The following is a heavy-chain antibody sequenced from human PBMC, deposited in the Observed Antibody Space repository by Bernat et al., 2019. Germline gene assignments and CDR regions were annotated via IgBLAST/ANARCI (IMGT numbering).Heavy chain of an antibody. CDR3: AKDRGSSGYYNY. V-gene: IGHV3-23*01. Sequence: EVQLLESGGGLVQPGGSLRLSCAASGFTFSSYAMSWVRQAPGKGLEWVSAISGSGGSTYYADSVKGRFTISRDNSKNRQYLQMNSLRAEDTAVYYCAKDRGSSGYYNYWGQGTLVTVSS. D-gene: IGHD3-22*01. J-gene: IGHJ4*02. CDR1: GFTFSSYA. CDR2: ISGSGGST.